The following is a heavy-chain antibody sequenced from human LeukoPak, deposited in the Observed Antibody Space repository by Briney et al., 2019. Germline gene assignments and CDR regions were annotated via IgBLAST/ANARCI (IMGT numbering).Heavy chain of an antibody. D-gene: IGHD2-15*01. CDR3: ARGLDCSGGSCYVDY. Sequence: PSETLSLTCGVYGGSFSGYYWSWIRQPPGKGLEWIGEINHSGSTNYNPSLKSRVTISVDTSKNQFSLKLSSVTAADTAVYYCARGLDCSGGSCYVDYWGQGTLVTVYS. V-gene: IGHV4-34*01. CDR2: INHSGST. CDR1: GGSFSGYY. J-gene: IGHJ4*02.